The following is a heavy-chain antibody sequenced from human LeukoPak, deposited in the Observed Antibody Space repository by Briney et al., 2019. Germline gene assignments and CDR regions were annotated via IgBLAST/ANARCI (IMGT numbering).Heavy chain of an antibody. CDR1: GFTFSSYG. CDR2: IWYDGSNK. D-gene: IGHD4-17*01. V-gene: IGHV3-33*06. Sequence: GGSLRLSCAASGFTFSSYGMHWVRQAPGKGLEGVAVIWYDGSNKYYADSVKGRFTISRDNSKNTLYLQMNSLRAEDTAVYYCANFPTVTPRPPDYWGQGTLVTVSS. CDR3: ANFPTVTPRPPDY. J-gene: IGHJ4*02.